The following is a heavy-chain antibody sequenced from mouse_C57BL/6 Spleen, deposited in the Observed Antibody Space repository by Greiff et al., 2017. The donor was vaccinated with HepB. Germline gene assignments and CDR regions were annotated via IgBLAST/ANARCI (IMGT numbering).Heavy chain of an antibody. CDR2: ISDGGSYT. D-gene: IGHD2-3*01. V-gene: IGHV5-4*01. Sequence: EVQGVESGGGLVKPGGSLKLSCAASGFTFSSYAMSWVRQTPEKRLEWVATISDGGSYTYYPDNVKGRFTISRDNAKNNLYLQMSHLKSEDTAMYYCARDRGNDGPPLDYWGQGTTLTVSS. CDR1: GFTFSSYA. CDR3: ARDRGNDGPPLDY. J-gene: IGHJ2*01.